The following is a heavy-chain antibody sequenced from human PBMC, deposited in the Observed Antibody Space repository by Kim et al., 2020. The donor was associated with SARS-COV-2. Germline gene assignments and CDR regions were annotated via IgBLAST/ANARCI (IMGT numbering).Heavy chain of an antibody. CDR2: IKSDGSST. D-gene: IGHD5-12*01. J-gene: IGHJ4*02. Sequence: GGSLRLSCAASGFIFSSYWMSWVRQAPGKGLEWVSHIKSDGSSTRHADSVKGRFTISRDDAKNTVHLQMNSLRAEDTAVYYCARVFLDRSSGYNPIDCWGQGTLVTVSS. CDR1: GFIFSSYW. V-gene: IGHV3-74*01. CDR3: ARVFLDRSSGYNPIDC.